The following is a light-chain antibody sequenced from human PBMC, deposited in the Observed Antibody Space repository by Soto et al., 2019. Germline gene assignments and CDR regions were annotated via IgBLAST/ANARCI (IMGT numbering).Light chain of an antibody. J-gene: IGKJ2*01. CDR3: QQYDNWPPKYT. Sequence: EIVMTQSPATLSVSPGERATLSCRASQSVSSNLAWYQQRPGQAPRLLIYDASTRATGIPARFSGSGSGTEFTLTISSLQSEDFPVYYCQQYDNWPPKYTFGQGTKLEIK. V-gene: IGKV3-15*01. CDR1: QSVSSN. CDR2: DAS.